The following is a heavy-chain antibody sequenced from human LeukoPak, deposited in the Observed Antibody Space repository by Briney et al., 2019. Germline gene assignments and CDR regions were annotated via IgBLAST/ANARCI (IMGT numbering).Heavy chain of an antibody. CDR2: ISYDGSNK. V-gene: IGHV3-30-3*01. J-gene: IGHJ3*02. D-gene: IGHD3-22*01. CDR1: GFTFSSYA. CDR3: ARDRPFSEHYYDTGGAFDI. Sequence: GGSLRLSCAASGFTFSSYAMHWVRQAPGKGLEWVAVISYDGSNKYYADSVKGRFTISRDNSKNTLYLQMNSLRAEDTAVYYCARDRPFSEHYYDTGGAFDIWGQGTMVTVSS.